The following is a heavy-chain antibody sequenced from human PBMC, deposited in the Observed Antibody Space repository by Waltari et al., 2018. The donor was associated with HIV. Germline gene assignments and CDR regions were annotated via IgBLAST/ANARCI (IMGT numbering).Heavy chain of an antibody. Sequence: VHLVESVGGVVQAGGSLRPSCSASGFPFNSYAIHWVRQAPGKGLEWVAVISYDGGNKDYADSVKGRFIISRDNSKNTLYLQLNSLRAEDKAGYCCAVLSGSFDIWGQGTRVSVSS. CDR3: AVLSGSFDI. V-gene: IGHV3-30-3*01. CDR2: ISYDGGNK. CDR1: GFPFNSYA. J-gene: IGHJ3*02. D-gene: IGHD1-20*01.